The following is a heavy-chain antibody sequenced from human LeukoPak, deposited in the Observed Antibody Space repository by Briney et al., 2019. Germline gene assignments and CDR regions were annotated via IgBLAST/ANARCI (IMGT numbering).Heavy chain of an antibody. D-gene: IGHD2-15*01. CDR2: INHSGST. CDR1: GGSFSGYY. V-gene: IGHV4-34*01. CDR3: ARSRGYCSGGSCYAAFDI. Sequence: SETLSLTCAVYGGSFSGYYWSWIRQPPGKGLEWIGEINHSGSTNYNPSLKSRVTISVDTSKNQFSLKLSSVTAADTAVYYCARSRGYCSGGSCYAAFDIWGQGPMVTVSS. J-gene: IGHJ3*02.